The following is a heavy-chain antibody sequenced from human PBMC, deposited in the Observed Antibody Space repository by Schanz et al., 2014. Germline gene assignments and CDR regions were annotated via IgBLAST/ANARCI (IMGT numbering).Heavy chain of an antibody. J-gene: IGHJ4*02. CDR1: GFTLSNSD. Sequence: EVQLVESGGGLVQPGGSLRLSCAASGFTLSNSDMHWVRQAPGKGLEWVSSISSSGSYIHYADSVKGRFTISRDNAKNTLYLQMNSLRAEDTAVYYCARDSRPNYDFLTAYYSIDYWGQGTLVTVSS. V-gene: IGHV3-21*01. D-gene: IGHD3-9*01. CDR2: ISSSGSYI. CDR3: ARDSRPNYDFLTAYYSIDY.